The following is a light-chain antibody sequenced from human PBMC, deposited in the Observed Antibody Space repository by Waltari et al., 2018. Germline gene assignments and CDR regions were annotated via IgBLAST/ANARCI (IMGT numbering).Light chain of an antibody. V-gene: IGKV1-5*03. J-gene: IGKJ1*01. Sequence: MTQSPATLSASVGDTVTITCRASQSLNDYVAWYQQKPGKAPNPLIYSTSTLEHGVPSRFSGSGSGRDFTLTINSLQPDDVATYYCQQYNGYPLTFGQGTKVDVK. CDR3: QQYNGYPLT. CDR1: QSLNDY. CDR2: STS.